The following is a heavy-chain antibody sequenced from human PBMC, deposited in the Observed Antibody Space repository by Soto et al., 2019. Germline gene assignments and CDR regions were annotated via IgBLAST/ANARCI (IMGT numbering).Heavy chain of an antibody. CDR1: GFTFSSYS. D-gene: IGHD6-6*01. CDR3: AKGGLYSSSSGFDY. V-gene: IGHV3-30*18. Sequence: EGALRLSCAASGFTFSSYSMHWVRQAPGKGLEWVAVISYDGSNKYYADSVKGRFTISRDNSKNTLYLQMNSLRAEDTAVYYCAKGGLYSSSSGFDYWGQGTLVTVSS. J-gene: IGHJ4*02. CDR2: ISYDGSNK.